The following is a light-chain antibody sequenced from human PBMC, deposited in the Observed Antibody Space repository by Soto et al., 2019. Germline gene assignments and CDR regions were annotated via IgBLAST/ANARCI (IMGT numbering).Light chain of an antibody. Sequence: QSALTQPASVSGSPGQSITISCTGTSSDVGTYNLVSWHQHHPGKAPKLIIYEGSKRPSGVSNRFSGSKSGNTASLTISGLQAEDEADYYCCSFAFGSTLVFGGGTKLTVL. CDR2: EGS. J-gene: IGLJ2*01. CDR1: SSDVGTYNL. V-gene: IGLV2-23*01. CDR3: CSFAFGSTLV.